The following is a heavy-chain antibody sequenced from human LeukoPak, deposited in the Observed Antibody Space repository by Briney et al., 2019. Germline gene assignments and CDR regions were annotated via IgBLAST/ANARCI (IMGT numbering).Heavy chain of an antibody. CDR2: ISGYNGNA. CDR3: ARDAGYCSSETCYDDAFDI. CDR1: GYTFTNYG. V-gene: IGHV1-18*01. J-gene: IGHJ3*02. D-gene: IGHD2-2*01. Sequence: ASVKVSCKASGYTFTNYGPSWVRQAPGQGLEWMGWISGYNGNATYTQKLQGRVIMTTDTSTTTAYMDLRSLRSDDTAVYYCARDAGYCSSETCYDDAFDIWGQGTMVTVSS.